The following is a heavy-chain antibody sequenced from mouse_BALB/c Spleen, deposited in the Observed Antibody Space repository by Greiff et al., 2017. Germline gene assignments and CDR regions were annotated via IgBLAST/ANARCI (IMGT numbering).Heavy chain of an antibody. CDR3: TRDYYGSSYFDY. J-gene: IGHJ2*01. CDR1: GYTFTSYW. V-gene: IGHV1-69*02. Sequence: QVQLQQPGAELVRPGASVKLSCKASGYTFTSYWINWVKQRPGQGLEWIGNIYPSDSYTNYNQKFKDKATLIVDKSSSTAYMQLSSPTSEDSAVYYCTRDYYGSSYFDYWGQGTTLTVSS. D-gene: IGHD1-1*01. CDR2: IYPSDSYT.